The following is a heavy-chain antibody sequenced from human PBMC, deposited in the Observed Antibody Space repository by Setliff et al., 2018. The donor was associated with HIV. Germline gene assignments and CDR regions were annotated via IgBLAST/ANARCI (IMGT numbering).Heavy chain of an antibody. CDR3: ARGSSGWPYYFDY. J-gene: IGHJ4*02. CDR2: INAGNGNT. V-gene: IGHV1-3*01. Sequence: ASVKVSCKASGYTLTTHAMHWVRQAPGQSLEWMGWINAGNGNTKYSQKFQGRVTITRDTSARTAYMDLTSLRSEDTAVYYCARGSSGWPYYFDYWGQGTLGTVS. D-gene: IGHD6-19*01. CDR1: GYTLTTHA.